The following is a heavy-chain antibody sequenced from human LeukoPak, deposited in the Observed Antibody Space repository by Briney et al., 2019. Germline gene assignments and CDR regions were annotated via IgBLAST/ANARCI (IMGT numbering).Heavy chain of an antibody. D-gene: IGHD5-18*01. CDR2: INHSGST. V-gene: IGHV4-34*01. CDR1: GGSFSGYY. CDR3: ARLGYSYGYLGY. J-gene: IGHJ4*02. Sequence: SSETLSLTCAVYGGSFSGYYWSWIRQPPGKGLEWIGEINHSGSTNYNPSLKSRVTISVDTSKNQFSLKLSSVTAADTAVYYCARLGYSYGYLGYWGQGTLVTVSS.